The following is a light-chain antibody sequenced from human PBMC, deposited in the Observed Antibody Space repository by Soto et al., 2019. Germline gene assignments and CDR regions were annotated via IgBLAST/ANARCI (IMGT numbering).Light chain of an antibody. V-gene: IGLV2-11*01. CDR3: CPYAGTYILV. J-gene: IGLJ2*01. CDR1: SSDVGGYNY. Sequence: QSALTQPRSVSGSPGQSVTISCTGTSSDVGGYNYVSWYQQHPGKAPKLMIYDVSKRPSGVPDRFSGSKSGNTASLTISGLQGEDEADYYGCPYAGTYILVFGGGTKVTVL. CDR2: DVS.